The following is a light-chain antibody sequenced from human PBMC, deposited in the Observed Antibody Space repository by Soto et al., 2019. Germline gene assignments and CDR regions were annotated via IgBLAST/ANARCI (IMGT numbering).Light chain of an antibody. J-gene: IGLJ2*01. CDR1: SSDVGGYNY. V-gene: IGLV2-14*01. CDR2: GVN. Sequence: QSALTQPASVSGSPGQSITISCTGTSSDVGGYNYVSWYQQHPGKAPKLLIYGVNNRPSGVSNRFSGSKSGNTASLTISGPQAEDEADYYCSSYTRSSPVIFGGGTKLPAL. CDR3: SSYTRSSPVI.